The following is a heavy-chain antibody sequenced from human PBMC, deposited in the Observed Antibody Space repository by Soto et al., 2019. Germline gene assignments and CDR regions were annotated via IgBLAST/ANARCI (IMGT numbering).Heavy chain of an antibody. CDR3: ARREQWLENFDY. V-gene: IGHV1-2*02. Sequence: QVQLVQAGAEVKKPGASVKVSCKTSGYTFTGYYIHWIRQAPGQGLEWMGWINPNIGDTNYSQDFQCRVTMTSDTSFTTAYVELTRLRSDDTAVYYCARREQWLENFDYWGQGTLVTVSS. CDR1: GYTFTGYY. D-gene: IGHD6-19*01. CDR2: INPNIGDT. J-gene: IGHJ4*02.